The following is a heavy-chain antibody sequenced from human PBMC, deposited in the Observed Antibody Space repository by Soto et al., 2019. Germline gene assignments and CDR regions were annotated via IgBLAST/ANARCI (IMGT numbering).Heavy chain of an antibody. V-gene: IGHV4-59*01. D-gene: IGHD1-7*01. CDR2: AYYSGST. Sequence: SETLSLTCTVSNGSISNYYWTWIRQSPGKGLEWIGFAYYSGSTNYNPSLKSRVTISIHTSKNQFSLKLRSVTAADTAVYYCARDPPTGTTLDWFDSWGQGTLVTVSS. CDR3: ARDPPTGTTLDWFDS. J-gene: IGHJ5*01. CDR1: NGSISNYY.